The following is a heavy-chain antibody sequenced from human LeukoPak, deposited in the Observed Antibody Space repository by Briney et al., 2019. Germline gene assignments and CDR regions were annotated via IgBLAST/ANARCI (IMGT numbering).Heavy chain of an antibody. J-gene: IGHJ6*03. V-gene: IGHV3-23*01. CDR2: GGSGGST. Sequence: GGSLRLSCAASGFIFSSYAMSWVRQAPGKGLEWVSYGGSGGSTYYADSVKGRFTVSKDNSKSTLYLQMNSLTAEDTAVYYCAKMRGQYYHSYYMDAWGKGTTVTVSS. CDR3: AKMRGQYYHSYYMDA. CDR1: GFIFSSYA.